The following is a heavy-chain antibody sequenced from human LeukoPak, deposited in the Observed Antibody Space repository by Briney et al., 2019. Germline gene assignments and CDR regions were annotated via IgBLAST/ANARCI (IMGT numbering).Heavy chain of an antibody. CDR1: GGTFSSYA. Sequence: SVKVSCKASGGTFSSYAISWVRQAPGQGLEWMGGIIPIFGTANYAQKFQGRVTITADESTSTAYMELSSLRSEDTAVYYCARGLSPWYSSSGGLLDYWGQGTLVTVSS. CDR2: IIPIFGTA. J-gene: IGHJ4*02. CDR3: ARGLSPWYSSSGGLLDY. D-gene: IGHD6-6*01. V-gene: IGHV1-69*13.